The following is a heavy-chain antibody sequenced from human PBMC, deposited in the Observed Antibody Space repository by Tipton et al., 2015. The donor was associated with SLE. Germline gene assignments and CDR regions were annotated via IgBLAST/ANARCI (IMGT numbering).Heavy chain of an antibody. Sequence: TLSLTCTVSGGSISSSSYYWGWIRQPLGKGLEWIGSIYYSGSTYYNPSLKSRVTISVDTSKNQFSLRLNFVTAADTAVYYCVRQPPGGGPGYQYDMDVWGKGSAVTVST. CDR1: GGSISSSSYY. V-gene: IGHV4-39*07. CDR3: VRQPPGGGPGYQYDMDV. CDR2: IYYSGST. J-gene: IGHJ6*04. D-gene: IGHD1-14*01.